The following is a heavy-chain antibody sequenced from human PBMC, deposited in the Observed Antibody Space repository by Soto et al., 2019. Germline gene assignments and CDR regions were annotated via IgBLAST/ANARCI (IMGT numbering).Heavy chain of an antibody. J-gene: IGHJ4*02. CDR3: ARDPAYPRDGLNYPHFDY. D-gene: IGHD2-2*01. CDR2: ISSSSSYI. V-gene: IGHV3-21*01. Sequence: PRGSLIFSCVSSVFTFSSYSMSWVRQAPGKGLEWVSSISSSSSYIYYADSVKGRFTISRDNAKNSLYLQMNRLRAEDTAVYYCARDPAYPRDGLNYPHFDYWGQGTMVTVSS. CDR1: VFTFSSYS.